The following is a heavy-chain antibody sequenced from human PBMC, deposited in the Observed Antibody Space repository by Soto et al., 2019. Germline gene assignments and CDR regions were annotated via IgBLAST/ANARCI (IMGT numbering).Heavy chain of an antibody. D-gene: IGHD3-3*01. V-gene: IGHV4-59*01. CDR3: ARGRDFWSGSCMDV. Sequence: PSETLSLTCTVSGGSISSYYWSWIRQPPGKGLEWIGYIYYSGSTNYNPSLKSRVTISVDTSKNQFSLKLSSVTAADTAVYYCARGRDFWSGSCMDVWGQGTTVTVS. J-gene: IGHJ6*02. CDR1: GGSISSYY. CDR2: IYYSGST.